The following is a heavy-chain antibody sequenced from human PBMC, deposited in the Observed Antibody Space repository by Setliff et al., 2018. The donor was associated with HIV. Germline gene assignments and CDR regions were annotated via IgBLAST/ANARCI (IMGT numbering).Heavy chain of an antibody. V-gene: IGHV4-39*01. Sequence: SETLSLTCTVSGDSISSSSYYWGWIRQPPGKGLEWIGSIFYSGSTYYNPSLKSRLIMSVDTSKNQFSLKLSSVTAADTAVYYCARHHLVDSFDYWGHGTLVTVYS. CDR1: GDSISSSSYY. CDR2: IFYSGST. CDR3: ARHHLVDSFDY. D-gene: IGHD2-2*01. J-gene: IGHJ4*01.